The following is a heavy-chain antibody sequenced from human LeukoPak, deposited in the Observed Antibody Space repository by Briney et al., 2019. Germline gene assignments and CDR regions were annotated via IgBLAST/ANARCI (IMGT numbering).Heavy chain of an antibody. CDR3: AKSGPAAGRPDAFDI. CDR1: GGSVTSSSFY. CDR2: IYYSGIT. V-gene: IGHV4-39*07. J-gene: IGHJ3*02. Sequence: PSETLSLTCTLSGGSVTSSSFYWAWIRQPPGKGLECFGTIYYSGITYYHSSLKSRVTISVDTSKNQFSLKLNSVTAADTAVYFCAKSGPAAGRPDAFDIWGQGTMVTVSS. D-gene: IGHD2-2*01.